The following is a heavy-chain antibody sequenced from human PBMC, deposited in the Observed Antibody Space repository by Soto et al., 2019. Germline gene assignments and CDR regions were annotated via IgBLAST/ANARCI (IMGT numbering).Heavy chain of an antibody. CDR3: AKAPYHYCSSTSCYFDY. D-gene: IGHD2-2*01. V-gene: IGHV3-23*01. Sequence: GGSLRLSCAASGFTFSSYAMSWVRQAPGKGMEWVSAISGSGGSTYYADSVKGRFTISRDNSKNTLYLQMNSLRAEDTAVYYCAKAPYHYCSSTSCYFDYWGQGTLVTVSS. CDR1: GFTFSSYA. J-gene: IGHJ4*02. CDR2: ISGSGGST.